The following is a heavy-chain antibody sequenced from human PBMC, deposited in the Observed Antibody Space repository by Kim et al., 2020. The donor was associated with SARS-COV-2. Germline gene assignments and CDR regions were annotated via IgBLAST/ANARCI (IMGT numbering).Heavy chain of an antibody. J-gene: IGHJ6*03. D-gene: IGHD6-19*01. CDR2: INHSGST. V-gene: IGHV4-34*01. CDR1: GGSFSGYY. Sequence: SETLSLTCAVYGGSFSGYYWSWIRQPPGKGLEWIGEINHSGSTNYNPSLKSRVTISVDTSKNQFSLKLSSVTAAATAVYYCARGTRQWLVRGSYYYYIDV. CDR3: ARGTRQWLVRGSYYYYIDV.